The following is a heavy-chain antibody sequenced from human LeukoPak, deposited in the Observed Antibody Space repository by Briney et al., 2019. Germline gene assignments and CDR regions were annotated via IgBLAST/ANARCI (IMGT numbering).Heavy chain of an antibody. J-gene: IGHJ6*02. CDR2: IKQDGSEK. V-gene: IGHV3-7*01. Sequence: GGSLRLSCAASGFTFSSYWMSWVRQAPGKGLEWVANIKQDGSEKYYVDSVKGRFTISRDNAKNSLYLQMNSLRAEDTAVYYCARDTAMVPYYYYGMDVWGQGTTVTVSS. CDR1: GFTFSSYW. CDR3: ARDTAMVPYYYYGMDV. D-gene: IGHD5-18*01.